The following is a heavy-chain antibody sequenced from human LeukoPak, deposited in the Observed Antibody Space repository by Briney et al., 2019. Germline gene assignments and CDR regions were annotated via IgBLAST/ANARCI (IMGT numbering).Heavy chain of an antibody. CDR1: GYTFTSHD. D-gene: IGHD1-1*01. Sequence: ASVKVSCKASGYTFTSHDINWLRQAPGQGLEWMGWMSPNSGDTGYAQKFQGRVSMTRDIFKSTAYMELSSLRSEDTAIYYCASNPPNTGDFYYWGLGTLVTVSS. CDR2: MSPNSGDT. J-gene: IGHJ4*02. V-gene: IGHV1-8*01. CDR3: ASNPPNTGDFYY.